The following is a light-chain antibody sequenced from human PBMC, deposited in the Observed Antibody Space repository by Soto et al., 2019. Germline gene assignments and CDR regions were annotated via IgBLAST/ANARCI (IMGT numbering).Light chain of an antibody. V-gene: IGLV2-14*03. J-gene: IGLJ1*01. CDR3: SSYSSSSLYV. Sequence: QSALTQPASLSGSPGQSLTISCTGTSSDVGGYTYVSWYQHHPGKAPKLMIYDVNNRPSGVSNRFFGSKSGNTAALTISGRQAEEEADYYCSSYSSSSLYVFGTATKLTVL. CDR2: DVN. CDR1: SSDVGGYTY.